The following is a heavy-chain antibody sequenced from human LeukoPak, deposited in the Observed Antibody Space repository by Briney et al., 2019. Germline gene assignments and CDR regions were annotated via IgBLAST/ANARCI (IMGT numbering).Heavy chain of an antibody. J-gene: IGHJ3*02. CDR3: MKGDSRSWYFIYAFDI. Sequence: GGSLRLSCSASGFTFSSYAMHWGPQAPGKGLEYVSAISSNGGSTYYADSVKGRFTISRDNSKNTLYLQMSSLRAEDTAVYYCMKGDSRSWYFIYAFDIWGQGTMVTVSS. CDR2: ISSNGGST. D-gene: IGHD6-13*01. V-gene: IGHV3-64D*09. CDR1: GFTFSSYA.